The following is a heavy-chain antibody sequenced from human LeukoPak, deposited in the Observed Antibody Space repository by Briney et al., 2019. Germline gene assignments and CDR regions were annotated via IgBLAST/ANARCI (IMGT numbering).Heavy chain of an antibody. CDR3: ARNYDFWSGYLDY. D-gene: IGHD3-3*01. Sequence: SETLSLTCTVSGGSISSYYRSWIRQPPGKGLEWIGYIYYSGSTNYNPALKSRVTISVDTSKNQFSLKLTSVTAADTAVYYCARNYDFWSGYLDYWGQGTLITVSS. V-gene: IGHV4-59*01. J-gene: IGHJ4*02. CDR2: IYYSGST. CDR1: GGSISSYY.